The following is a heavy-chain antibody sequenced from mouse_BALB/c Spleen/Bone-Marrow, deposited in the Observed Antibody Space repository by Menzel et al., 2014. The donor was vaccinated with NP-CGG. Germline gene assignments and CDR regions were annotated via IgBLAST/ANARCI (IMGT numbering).Heavy chain of an antibody. CDR1: GYTFTSYT. CDR3: ARFITTATEYFDY. V-gene: IGHV1-4*01. J-gene: IGHJ2*01. Sequence: VQLQQSGAELARPGASVKMSCKASGYTFTSYTMHWVKQRPGQGLEWIGYINPSSGYTNYNQKFKDKATLTADKSSSTAYMQLSSLTSEDPAVYYCARFITTATEYFDYWGQGTTLTVSS. D-gene: IGHD1-2*01. CDR2: INPSSGYT.